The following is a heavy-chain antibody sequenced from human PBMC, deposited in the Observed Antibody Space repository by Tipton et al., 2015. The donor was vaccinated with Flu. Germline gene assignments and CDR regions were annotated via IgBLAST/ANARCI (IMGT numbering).Heavy chain of an antibody. Sequence: SLRLSCATSGFTFSQYWMNWVRQAPGKGLEWVANIKHDGSEKHYAESVKGRFTISRDNAKNSLYLQMNSLRADDTAVYYCTRGLTPSEALDNWGQGTLVTVSS. CDR1: GFTFSQYW. D-gene: IGHD2-21*02. CDR3: TRGLTPSEALDN. CDR2: IKHDGSEK. J-gene: IGHJ4*02. V-gene: IGHV3-7*01.